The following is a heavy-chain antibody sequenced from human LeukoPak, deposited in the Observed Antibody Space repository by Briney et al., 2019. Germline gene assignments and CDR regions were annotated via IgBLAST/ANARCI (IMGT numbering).Heavy chain of an antibody. CDR3: ARVRLAYCGGDCYYFDY. J-gene: IGHJ4*02. D-gene: IGHD2-21*02. V-gene: IGHV4-34*01. Sequence: SETLSLTCAVYGGSFSGYYWSWIRQPPGKGLEWIGEINHSGSTNYNPSLKSRVTISVDTSKNQFSLKLSSVTAADTAVYYCARVRLAYCGGDCYYFDYWGQGTLVTVSS. CDR2: INHSGST. CDR1: GGSFSGYY.